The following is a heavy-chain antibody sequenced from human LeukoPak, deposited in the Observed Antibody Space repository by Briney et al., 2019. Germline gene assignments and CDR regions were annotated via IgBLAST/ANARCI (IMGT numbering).Heavy chain of an antibody. V-gene: IGHV1-69*13. CDR2: IIPIFGTA. Sequence: ASVKVSCKASGGTFSRYAISWVRQAPGQGLEWMGGIIPIFGTANYAQKFQGRVTITADESTSTAYMELSSLRSEDTAVYYCARAGRYGSGSYCWFDPWGQGTLVTVSS. J-gene: IGHJ5*02. CDR1: GGTFSRYA. CDR3: ARAGRYGSGSYCWFDP. D-gene: IGHD3-10*01.